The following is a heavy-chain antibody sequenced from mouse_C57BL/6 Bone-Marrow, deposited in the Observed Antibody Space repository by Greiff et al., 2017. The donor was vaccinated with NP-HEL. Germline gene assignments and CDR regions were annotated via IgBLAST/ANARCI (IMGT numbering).Heavy chain of an antibody. CDR2: IDPEDGDT. Sequence: EVQLQESGAELVRPGASVKLSCTASGFNIKDYYMHWVKQRPEQGLEWIGRIDPEDGDTEYAPKFPGKATMTADTSSNTAYLQLSSLTSEDTAVYYCTTGPYYYGSSYGYFDVWGTGTTVTVSS. D-gene: IGHD1-1*01. J-gene: IGHJ1*03. V-gene: IGHV14-1*01. CDR1: GFNIKDYY. CDR3: TTGPYYYGSSYGYFDV.